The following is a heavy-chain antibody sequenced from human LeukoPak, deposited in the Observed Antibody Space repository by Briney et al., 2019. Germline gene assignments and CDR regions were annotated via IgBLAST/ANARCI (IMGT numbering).Heavy chain of an antibody. Sequence: GASVKVSCEASGYTFTSYGISWVRQAPGQGLEWMGWISAYNGNTNYAQKLQGGVTMTTDTSTSTAYMELRSLRSDDTAVYYCARTPSRWELLISWFDPWGQGTLVTVSS. CDR1: GYTFTSYG. V-gene: IGHV1-18*01. CDR3: ARTPSRWELLISWFDP. CDR2: ISAYNGNT. D-gene: IGHD1-26*01. J-gene: IGHJ5*02.